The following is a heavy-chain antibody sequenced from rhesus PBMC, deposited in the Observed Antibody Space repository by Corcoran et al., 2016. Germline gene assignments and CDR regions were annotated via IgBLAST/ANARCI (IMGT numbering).Heavy chain of an antibody. CDR3: ARGRYSSGWYYFDY. CDR2: IDSSGST. D-gene: IGHD6-31*01. CDR1: GGSISGYW. V-gene: IGHV4-160*01. Sequence: QLQLQESGPGLVKPSETLSLTCAVSGGSISGYWWSWIRQAPGKGLEWIGRIDSSGSTDYNPSLKSRVTISRDTSKNQFSLKLSSVTAADTAVYYCARGRYSSGWYYFDYWGQGVLVTVSS. J-gene: IGHJ4*01.